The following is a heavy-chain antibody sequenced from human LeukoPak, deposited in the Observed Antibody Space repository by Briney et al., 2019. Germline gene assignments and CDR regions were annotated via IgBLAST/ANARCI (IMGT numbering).Heavy chain of an antibody. Sequence: ASVKVSCKASGYTFISYFIHWVRQAPGQGLEWMGMINPNGGDTSYSQNFQGRVTMTTDTSTSTVYMELSSLRSEDTALYYCARVLNWSYDYWGQGILVTVSS. D-gene: IGHD1-7*01. CDR2: INPNGGDT. CDR1: GYTFISYF. J-gene: IGHJ4*02. CDR3: ARVLNWSYDY. V-gene: IGHV1-46*01.